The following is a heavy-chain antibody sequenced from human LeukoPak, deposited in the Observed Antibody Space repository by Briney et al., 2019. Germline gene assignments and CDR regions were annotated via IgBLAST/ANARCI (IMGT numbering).Heavy chain of an antibody. CDR1: GFTFSSYS. CDR3: ARTYRRGYFDY. Sequence: GGSLRLSCAASGFTFSSYSMNWVRQAPGKGLEWVANIRQDGKEKYYVDSVEGRFTISRDNADNLYLQMDSLRVEDTAVYFCARTYRRGYFDYWGQGTLVTVSS. D-gene: IGHD2-2*01. J-gene: IGHJ4*02. V-gene: IGHV3-7*01. CDR2: IRQDGKEK.